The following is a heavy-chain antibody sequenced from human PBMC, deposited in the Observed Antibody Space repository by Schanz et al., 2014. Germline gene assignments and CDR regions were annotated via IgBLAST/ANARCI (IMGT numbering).Heavy chain of an antibody. CDR2: ISYDGTNK. D-gene: IGHD2-21*02. CDR3: AKVQTHTLYGGNSCFDY. CDR1: GFTFSSYT. V-gene: IGHV3-30*04. Sequence: QVQLVESGGGVVQPGRSLRLSCAASGFTFSSYTMHWVRQAPGTGLEWVAVISYDGTNKYYADSVKGRFTISRDNAKNSLYLQMNSLRPEDTALYYCAKVQTHTLYGGNSCFDYWGQGTLVTVSS. J-gene: IGHJ4*02.